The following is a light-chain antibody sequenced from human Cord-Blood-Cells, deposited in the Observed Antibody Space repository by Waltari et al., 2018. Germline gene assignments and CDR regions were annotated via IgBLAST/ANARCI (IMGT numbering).Light chain of an antibody. CDR3: CSYAGSYTLV. CDR2: EVS. J-gene: IGLJ3*02. CDR1: SSAVGGYNY. Sequence: QSALTQPRSVSGSPGQSVTISCTGTSSAVGGYNYVSWYQRHPGKAPKLMIYEVSKRPSGFPDRFSGSKSGNTASLTISGLQAEDEADYYCCSYAGSYTLVFGGGTKLTVL. V-gene: IGLV2-11*01.